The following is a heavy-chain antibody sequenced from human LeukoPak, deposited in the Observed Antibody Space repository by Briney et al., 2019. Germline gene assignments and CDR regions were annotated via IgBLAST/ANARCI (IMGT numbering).Heavy chain of an antibody. CDR2: INPSTGDT. Sequence: GASVKVSCKTSGYTFTGYYMHWVRQAPGQGLEWVGWINPSTGDTNYAQKFQGRVTMTRDTSISTAYMDLSRLRSDDTDVYYCASGSDISIFDYWGQGTLVTVSS. J-gene: IGHJ4*02. CDR1: GYTFTGYY. CDR3: ASGSDISIFDY. V-gene: IGHV1-2*02. D-gene: IGHD3-9*01.